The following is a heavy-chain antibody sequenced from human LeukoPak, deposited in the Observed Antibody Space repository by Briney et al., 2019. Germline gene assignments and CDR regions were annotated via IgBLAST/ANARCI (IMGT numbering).Heavy chain of an antibody. D-gene: IGHD3-9*01. Sequence: GGSLRLSCAASGSTFSSYAMSWVRQAPGKGLEWVSAISGSGGSTYYADSVKGRFTISRDNSKNTLYLQMNSLRAEDTAVYYCAGSYDILTGYYSWFDPWGQGTLVTVSS. V-gene: IGHV3-23*01. J-gene: IGHJ5*02. CDR3: AGSYDILTGYYSWFDP. CDR2: ISGSGGST. CDR1: GSTFSSYA.